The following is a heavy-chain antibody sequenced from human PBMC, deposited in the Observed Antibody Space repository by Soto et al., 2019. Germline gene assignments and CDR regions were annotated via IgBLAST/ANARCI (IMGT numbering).Heavy chain of an antibody. D-gene: IGHD2-15*01. V-gene: IGHV3-30*18. CDR2: ISYDGSNK. Sequence: QVQLVESGGGVVQPGRSLRLSCAASGFTFSSYGMHWVRQAPGKGLEWVAVISYDGSNKYYADSVKGRFTISRDNSKNTLYLQMNSLRAEDTAVYYCAKDRYYCSGGSCYSYYYYYYMDVWGKGTTVTVSS. CDR3: AKDRYYCSGGSCYSYYYYYYMDV. CDR1: GFTFSSYG. J-gene: IGHJ6*03.